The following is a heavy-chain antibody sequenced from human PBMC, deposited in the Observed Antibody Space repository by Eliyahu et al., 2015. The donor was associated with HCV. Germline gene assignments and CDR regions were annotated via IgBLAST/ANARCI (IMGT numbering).Heavy chain of an antibody. J-gene: IGHJ2*01. Sequence: QLQLQESGPGLVKPSETLSLTCTVSGGSISSSSYYWGWIRQPPGKGLEWIGSIYYSGGTHYNPSLKSRVTISVDTSKNQFSLKLSSVTAADTAVYYCARLRGNLGHWVIVGIAVADVGAWYFDLWGRGTLVTVSS. CDR3: ARLRGNLGHWVIVGIAVADVGAWYFDL. V-gene: IGHV4-39*01. D-gene: IGHD6-19*01. CDR1: GGSISSSSYY. CDR2: IYYSGGT.